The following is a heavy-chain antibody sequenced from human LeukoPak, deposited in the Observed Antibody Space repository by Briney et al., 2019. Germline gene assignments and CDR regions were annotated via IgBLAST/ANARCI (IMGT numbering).Heavy chain of an antibody. CDR2: LTDSGGST. V-gene: IGHV3-23*01. J-gene: IGHJ4*02. Sequence: GGSLRLSCAASGFTFNNYAMSWVRQAPGKGLEWFSALTDSGGSTYYADSVKGRFTISRDNSKNTLYLQMNSLRVEDTAVYYCAKATDYGYWGQGTLVTVSS. D-gene: IGHD1-26*01. CDR3: AKATDYGY. CDR1: GFTFNNYA.